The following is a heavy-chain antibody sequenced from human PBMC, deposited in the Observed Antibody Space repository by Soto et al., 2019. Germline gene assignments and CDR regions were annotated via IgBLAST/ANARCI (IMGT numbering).Heavy chain of an antibody. CDR1: GFTFSSYT. D-gene: IGHD3-10*01. CDR2: ISSSSTTI. V-gene: IGHV3-48*02. CDR3: ARAGVRGSGSYWGNYYYYGMDV. J-gene: IGHJ6*02. Sequence: EVQLVESGGGLVQPGGSLRPSCAASGFTFSSYTMNWVRQAPGKGLEWVSYISSSSTTIYYADSVKGRFTISRDNAKNSLYLQMNSLRDEDTAVFYCARAGVRGSGSYWGNYYYYGMDVWGQGTTVTVSS.